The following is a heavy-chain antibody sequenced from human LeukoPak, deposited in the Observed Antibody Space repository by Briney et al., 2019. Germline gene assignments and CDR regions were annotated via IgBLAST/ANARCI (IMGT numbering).Heavy chain of an antibody. CDR2: IYYSGST. V-gene: IGHV4-59*01. Sequence: SETLSLTCTVSGGSISSYYWSWIRQPPGKGLEWIGYIYYSGSTNYNPSLKSRVTISVDTSKNQFSLKLSSVTAADTAVYYCARDFPFGYWGQGTLVTVSS. J-gene: IGHJ4*02. CDR1: GGSISSYY. D-gene: IGHD3-10*01. CDR3: ARDFPFGY.